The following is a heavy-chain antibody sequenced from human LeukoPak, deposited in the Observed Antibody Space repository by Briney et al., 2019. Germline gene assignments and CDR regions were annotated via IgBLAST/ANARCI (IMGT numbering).Heavy chain of an antibody. CDR3: ERGAVGMLGPNNPFDY. CDR2: INTNNGGT. CDR1: GYTFTGNY. V-gene: IGHV1-2*02. J-gene: IGHJ4*02. D-gene: IGHD1-26*01. Sequence: ASVKVSCKASGYTFTGNYLHWVRQAPGQGLEWMGWINTNNGGTSYAQTFLGRVTMTRDTSISTAYLELVSLRSDDTAVYYCERGAVGMLGPNNPFDYWGQGTLVTLSS.